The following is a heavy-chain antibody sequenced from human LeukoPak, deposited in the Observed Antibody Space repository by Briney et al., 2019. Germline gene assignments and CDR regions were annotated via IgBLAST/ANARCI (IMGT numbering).Heavy chain of an antibody. V-gene: IGHV3-66*01. J-gene: IGHJ4*02. D-gene: IGHD4-11*01. Sequence: PGGSLRLSCAASGFTVSSNYMSWVRQAPGKGLEWVSVIYSGGSTYYADSVKGRFTISRDNSKNTLYLQMNSLRAEDTAVYYCASKVSLEPFDYWGQGTLVTVSS. CDR2: IYSGGST. CDR3: ASKVSLEPFDY. CDR1: GFTVSSNY.